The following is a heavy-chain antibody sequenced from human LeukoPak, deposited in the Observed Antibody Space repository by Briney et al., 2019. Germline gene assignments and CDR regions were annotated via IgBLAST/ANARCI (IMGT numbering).Heavy chain of an antibody. J-gene: IGHJ4*02. CDR3: ARGSTYYYGSGSYSAYYFDY. CDR2: INPNSGGT. CDR1: GYTFTGYY. V-gene: IGHV1-2*06. Sequence: ASVKVSCKASGYTFTGYYMHWVRQAPGQGLEWMGRINPNSGGTNYAQKFQGRVTMTRDTSISTAYMELSRPRSDDTAVYYCARGSTYYYGSGSYSAYYFDYWGQGTLVTVSS. D-gene: IGHD3-10*01.